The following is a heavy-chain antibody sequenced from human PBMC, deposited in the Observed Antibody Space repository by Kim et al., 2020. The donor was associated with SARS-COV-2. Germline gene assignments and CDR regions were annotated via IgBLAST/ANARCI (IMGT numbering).Heavy chain of an antibody. V-gene: IGHV3-30*04. CDR3: ARDRSGSYFGGFDP. J-gene: IGHJ5*02. CDR1: GFTFSSYA. Sequence: GGSLRLSCAASGFTFSSYAMHWVRQAPGKGLEWVAVISYDGSNKYYADSVKGRFTISRDNSKNTLYLQMNSLGAEDTAVYYCARDRSGSYFGGFDPWGQGTLVTVSS. CDR2: ISYDGSNK. D-gene: IGHD3-10*01.